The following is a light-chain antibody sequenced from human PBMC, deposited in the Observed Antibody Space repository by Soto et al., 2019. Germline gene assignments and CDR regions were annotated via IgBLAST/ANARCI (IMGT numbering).Light chain of an antibody. CDR3: QQYNNWPLT. CDR2: DTS. J-gene: IGKJ4*01. Sequence: EVVMTQSPDTLSVSPGDGATLSCRASQNVHSDLAWYQQKPGQPPRLVIYDTSTRATDIPVRFTGGGSGTEFTLTISSLKSEDFAVYYCQQYNNWPLTFGGGTKVEIK. V-gene: IGKV3-15*01. CDR1: QNVHSD.